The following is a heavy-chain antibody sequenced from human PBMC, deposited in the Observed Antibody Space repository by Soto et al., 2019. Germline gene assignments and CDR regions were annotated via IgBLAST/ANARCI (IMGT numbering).Heavy chain of an antibody. V-gene: IGHV4-59*01. Sequence: SETLSLTCSVSRGSISSYYWSWVRQPPGKGLEWIGFIHRTGSTKYNPSLESRVTISVDTSQNQLSLRLSSVTAADTAVYYCARESAGSGKNNWFDPWGHGILVTVSS. D-gene: IGHD3-10*01. CDR1: RGSISSYY. J-gene: IGHJ5*02. CDR2: IHRTGST. CDR3: ARESAGSGKNNWFDP.